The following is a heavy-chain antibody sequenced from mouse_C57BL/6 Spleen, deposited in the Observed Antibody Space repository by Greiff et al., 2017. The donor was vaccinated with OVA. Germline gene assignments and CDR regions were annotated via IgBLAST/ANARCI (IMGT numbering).Heavy chain of an antibody. Sequence: QVQLQQPGAELVMPGASVKLSCKASGYTFTSYWMHWVKQRPGQGLEWIGEIDPSDSYTNYNQKFKGKSTLTVDKSSSTAYMQLSSLTSEDSAVYYWARRDYGYDEDWFAYWGQGTLVTVSA. J-gene: IGHJ3*01. V-gene: IGHV1-69*01. CDR3: ARRDYGYDEDWFAY. CDR2: IDPSDSYT. D-gene: IGHD2-2*01. CDR1: GYTFTSYW.